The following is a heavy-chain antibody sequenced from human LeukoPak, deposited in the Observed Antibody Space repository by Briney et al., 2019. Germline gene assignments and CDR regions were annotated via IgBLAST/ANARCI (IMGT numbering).Heavy chain of an antibody. Sequence: QPGGSLRLSCAASGFTFDDYAMHWVRQAPGKGLEWVSGISWNSGSIGYADSVKGRFTISRDNAKNSLYLQMNSLRAEDTALYYCAKVACSSTSCYSAFDNWGQGTMVTVSS. J-gene: IGHJ3*02. V-gene: IGHV3-9*01. D-gene: IGHD2-2*02. CDR1: GFTFDDYA. CDR3: AKVACSSTSCYSAFDN. CDR2: ISWNSGSI.